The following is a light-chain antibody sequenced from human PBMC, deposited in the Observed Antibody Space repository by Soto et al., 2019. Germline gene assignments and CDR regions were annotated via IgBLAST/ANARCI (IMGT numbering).Light chain of an antibody. CDR1: QSVSSN. J-gene: IGKJ1*01. CDR3: QQRSNWPRT. V-gene: IGKV3-15*01. CDR2: GAS. Sequence: EVVMPQSPATLSVSLGERATLSGKASQSVSSNLAWYQQKPGQAPSLLIYGASTRATGTPARFSGSRSGPEFTLTLNSLQSEDFAIYYCQQRSNWPRTFGQGTKVDIK.